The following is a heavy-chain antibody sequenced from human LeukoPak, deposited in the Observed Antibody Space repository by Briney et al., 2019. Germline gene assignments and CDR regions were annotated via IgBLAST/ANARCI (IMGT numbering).Heavy chain of an antibody. Sequence: PSETLSLTCTVSGGSISSGGYYWSWIRQHPGKGLEWIGYMYYSGSTYENTALKSRVTISVDTSKNQFSLRLSSVTAADTAVYYCARDSIDVTAGVYYYMDVWGKGTTVTVSS. CDR1: GGSISSGGYY. D-gene: IGHD1-20*01. V-gene: IGHV4-31*03. CDR3: ARDSIDVTAGVYYYMDV. J-gene: IGHJ6*03. CDR2: MYYSGST.